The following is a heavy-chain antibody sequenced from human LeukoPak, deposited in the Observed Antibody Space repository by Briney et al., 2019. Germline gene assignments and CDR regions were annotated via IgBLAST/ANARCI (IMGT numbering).Heavy chain of an antibody. CDR2: ISGSGGST. V-gene: IGHV3-23*01. J-gene: IGHJ4*02. CDR3: ARVDEGSGCIDY. Sequence: PGGFLRLSCAVFGFAFSSNAMSWGGKAPGKGREWFSAISGSGGSTYYADSVKGRFTISRDNSKNTLYLQMNSLRAEDTAVYYCARVDEGSGCIDYWGQGTLVTVSS. CDR1: GFAFSSNA. D-gene: IGHD5-12*01.